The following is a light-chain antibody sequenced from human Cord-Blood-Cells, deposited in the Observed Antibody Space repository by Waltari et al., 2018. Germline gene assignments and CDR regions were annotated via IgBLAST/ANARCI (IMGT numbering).Light chain of an antibody. CDR3: QQRSNWPWT. Sequence: ESVFKQSPPTRSLSPWGRTTLPCRASQSVSSYLAWYQHKPGQAPRLLIYDASNRATGIPARFSGSGSGTDFTLTISSLEPEVFAVYYCQQRSNWPWTFGQGTKVEIK. J-gene: IGKJ1*01. V-gene: IGKV3-11*01. CDR2: DAS. CDR1: QSVSSY.